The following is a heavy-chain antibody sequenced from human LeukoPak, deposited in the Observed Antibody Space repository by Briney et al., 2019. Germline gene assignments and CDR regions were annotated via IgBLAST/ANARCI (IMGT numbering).Heavy chain of an antibody. V-gene: IGHV3-23*01. CDR1: GLTFNNYA. J-gene: IGHJ4*02. Sequence: GGSLRLSCAASGLTFNNYAMSWVRQAPGKGLEWVSAISGSDAGTYYADSVKGRFTISRDNAKNSLYLQLSSLRAEDTAVYYCARGIGSSTWPLALWGQGTLVTVSS. CDR2: ISGSDAGT. CDR3: ARGIGSSTWPLAL. D-gene: IGHD6-13*01.